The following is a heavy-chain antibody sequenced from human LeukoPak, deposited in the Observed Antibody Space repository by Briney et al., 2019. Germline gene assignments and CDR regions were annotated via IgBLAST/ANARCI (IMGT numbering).Heavy chain of an antibody. Sequence: GGSLRLSCAASGFTFSDYYMSWIRQAPGKGLEWVSYISSSGSTIYYADSVKGRFTISRDNAKNSLYLQMNSLRAEDTAVYYCARYPGYDFWSGYYTGISHAFDIWGQGTMVTVSS. CDR1: GFTFSDYY. V-gene: IGHV3-11*04. D-gene: IGHD3-3*01. J-gene: IGHJ3*02. CDR2: ISSSGSTI. CDR3: ARYPGYDFWSGYYTGISHAFDI.